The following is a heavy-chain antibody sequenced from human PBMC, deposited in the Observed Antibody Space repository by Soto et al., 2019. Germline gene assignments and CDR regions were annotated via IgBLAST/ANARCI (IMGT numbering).Heavy chain of an antibody. CDR3: ARFSGSYTRGLDY. J-gene: IGHJ4*02. V-gene: IGHV3-72*01. D-gene: IGHD1-26*01. Sequence: EVQLVESGGGLVQPGGSLRLSCAASGFTFSDHYMHWVRQAPGKGLEWVGRIRNKANSYSTEYAASVKVRFTISKDESKNNMYLQMNSLKTADTAVYYCARFSGSYTRGLDYWGQGTLVTVSS. CDR1: GFTFSDHY. CDR2: IRNKANSYST.